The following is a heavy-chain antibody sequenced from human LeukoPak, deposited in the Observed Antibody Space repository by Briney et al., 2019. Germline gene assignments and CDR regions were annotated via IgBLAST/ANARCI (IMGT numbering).Heavy chain of an antibody. CDR2: IYHSGST. CDR1: GYSISSGYY. J-gene: IGHJ2*01. Sequence: SETLSLTCTVSGYSISSGYYWGWIRQPPGKGLEWIGSIYHSGSTYYNPSLKSRVTISVDTSKNQFSLKLSSVTAADTAAYYCARDAEMGATERYFDLWGRGTLVTVSS. V-gene: IGHV4-38-2*02. D-gene: IGHD1-26*01. CDR3: ARDAEMGATERYFDL.